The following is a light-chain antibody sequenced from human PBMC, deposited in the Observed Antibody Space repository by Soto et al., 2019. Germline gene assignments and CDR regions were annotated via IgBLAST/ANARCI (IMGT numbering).Light chain of an antibody. CDR1: QSIGTNY. Sequence: ENRLTQSPGTQSLSPGERATLSCRASQSIGTNYVAWFQQKPGQAPTLLIYAASRRATGIPDRFSGSGSGTEFTLTISRLEPEDFAVYFCQQYSSTPRTFGQGTKVEFK. CDR2: AAS. CDR3: QQYSSTPRT. V-gene: IGKV3-20*01. J-gene: IGKJ1*01.